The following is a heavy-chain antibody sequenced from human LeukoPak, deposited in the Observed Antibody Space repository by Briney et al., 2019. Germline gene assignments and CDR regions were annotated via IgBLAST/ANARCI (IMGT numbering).Heavy chain of an antibody. D-gene: IGHD3-22*01. V-gene: IGHV3-7*01. CDR1: GFTLSSYG. CDR3: ARTHYDSSGYYEFDY. Sequence: PGGSLRLSCAASGFTLSSYGMSGVGQAAGKGGAWVANIKQDGCEKYYVDSVKGRFTISRDNAKNSLYLQMNSLRAEDTAVYYCARTHYDSSGYYEFDYWGQGTLVTVSS. CDR2: IKQDGCEK. J-gene: IGHJ4*02.